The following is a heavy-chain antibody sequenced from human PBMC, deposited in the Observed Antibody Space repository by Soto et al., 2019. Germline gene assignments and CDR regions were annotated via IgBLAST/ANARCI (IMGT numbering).Heavy chain of an antibody. CDR2: ISTYNGNT. J-gene: IGHJ4*02. V-gene: IGHV1-18*01. D-gene: IGHD3-10*01. CDR1: GYTFPSYG. Sequence: GASVQVSCKASGYTFPSYGIIWVRQAPGQGLEWMGWISTYNGNTKYAQKLQGRVTMTTDTSTSTAYMELRSLRSDDTAVFYCAREMVRGVGSDYWGQGTLVTVSS. CDR3: AREMVRGVGSDY.